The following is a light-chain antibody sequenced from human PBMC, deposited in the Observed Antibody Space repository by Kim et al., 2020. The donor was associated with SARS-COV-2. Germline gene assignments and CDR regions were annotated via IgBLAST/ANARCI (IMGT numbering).Light chain of an antibody. CDR3: QSHDASYQV. CDR1: SGSIASNY. Sequence: NFMLTQPPSVSESPGKTVTISCTRSSGSIASNYVQWYQQRPCSSPTTLIYEDNQRPSGVPDRFSGSIDSSSNSASLSISGLKIEDETNYYCQSHDASYQVFGVRAKLTVL. CDR2: EDN. V-gene: IGLV6-57*01. J-gene: IGLJ3*02.